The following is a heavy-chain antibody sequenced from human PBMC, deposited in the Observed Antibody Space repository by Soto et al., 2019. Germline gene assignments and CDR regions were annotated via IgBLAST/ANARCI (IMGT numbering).Heavy chain of an antibody. Sequence: EAQLLESGGGLVQPGGSLRLSCDASRFTFSTFAMSWVRQAPGQGLEWVSVISGSGGFTYYADSVKGRFTISRDNSKNPLVLQMNSLRGEDTAVYYCAKRGITIFGVVTNYYSGVDVWGQGTTVTVSS. CDR1: RFTFSTFA. J-gene: IGHJ6*02. CDR2: ISGSGGFT. V-gene: IGHV3-23*01. CDR3: AKRGITIFGVVTNYYSGVDV. D-gene: IGHD3-3*01.